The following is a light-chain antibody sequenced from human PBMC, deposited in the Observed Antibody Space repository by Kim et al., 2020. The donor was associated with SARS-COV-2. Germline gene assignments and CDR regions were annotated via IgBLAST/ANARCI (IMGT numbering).Light chain of an antibody. CDR1: QGIKND. J-gene: IGKJ5*01. CDR2: AAS. V-gene: IGKV1-17*01. CDR3: GQHNAYPVT. Sequence: ASVGDRVTIPCRASQGIKNDLGWYQHKPGKAPRHLIYAASSLQSGVPSRFSASGSGTQFTLTISSLQPEDFATYYCGQHNAYPVTFGQGTRLEIK.